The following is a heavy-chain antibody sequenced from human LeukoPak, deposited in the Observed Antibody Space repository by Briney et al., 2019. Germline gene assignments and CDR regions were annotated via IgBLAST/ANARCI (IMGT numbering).Heavy chain of an antibody. D-gene: IGHD6-13*01. CDR3: ARGGIAAGITTIPVDY. CDR2: IYSGGST. CDR1: GFTVSSNY. J-gene: IGHJ4*02. V-gene: IGHV3-53*01. Sequence: PGGSLRLSCAASGFTVSSNYMSWVRQAPGKGLEWVSVIYSGGSTYYADSVKGRFTISRDNSKNTLYLQMNSLRAEDTAVYYCARGGIAAGITTIPVDYWGQGTLVTVSS.